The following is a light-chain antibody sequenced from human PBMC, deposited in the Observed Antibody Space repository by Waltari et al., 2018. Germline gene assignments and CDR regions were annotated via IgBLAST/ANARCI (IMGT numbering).Light chain of an antibody. CDR2: VNSDGSH. V-gene: IGLV4-69*01. CDR1: SDHSNYA. Sequence: LALTQSPSASASLGASVTVTCTLSSDHSNYAIAWHQQQPQKGPRYLMKVNSDGSHIRGAGSSERFSGSSSGAERYLTIASLQSEDEGDYYCQTWDSATVVFGGGTKLTVL. J-gene: IGLJ2*01. CDR3: QTWDSATVV.